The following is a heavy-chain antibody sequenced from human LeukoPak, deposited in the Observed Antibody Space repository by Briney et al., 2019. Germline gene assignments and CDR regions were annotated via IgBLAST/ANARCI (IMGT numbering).Heavy chain of an antibody. D-gene: IGHD3-9*01. V-gene: IGHV3-30*02. CDR1: GFTFSSYA. Sequence: GGSLRLSCAASGFTFSSYAMHWVRQAPGKGLEWVAFIRYDGSNKYYADSVKGRFTISRDNSKNTLYLQMNSLRAEDTAVYYCARDGRYPGLGAFDIWGQGTMVTVSS. CDR2: IRYDGSNK. CDR3: ARDGRYPGLGAFDI. J-gene: IGHJ3*02.